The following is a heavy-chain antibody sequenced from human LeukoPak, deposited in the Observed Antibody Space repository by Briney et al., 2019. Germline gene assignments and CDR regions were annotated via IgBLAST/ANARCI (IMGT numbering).Heavy chain of an antibody. V-gene: IGHV3-13*01. CDR2: IGTAGDT. CDR3: ARTHSSSWSYYFDY. CDR1: GFTFSSYN. D-gene: IGHD6-13*01. J-gene: IGHJ4*02. Sequence: GGSLRLSCAASGFTFSSYNMHWVRQATGKGLEWVSAIGTAGDTYYPGSVKGRFTISRENAKNSLYLQMNSLRAGDTAVYYCARTHSSSWSYYFDYWGQGTLVTVSS.